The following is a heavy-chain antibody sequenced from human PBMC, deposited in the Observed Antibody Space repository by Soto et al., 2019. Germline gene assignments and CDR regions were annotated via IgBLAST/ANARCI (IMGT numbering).Heavy chain of an antibody. D-gene: IGHD2-2*01. J-gene: IGHJ6*02. CDR3: ARDRWTSPTCYFQHDMGV. Sequence: QVQLVQSGAEMRKPGASVTVSCKASAYAVTSHYMHWVRQAPGQGLEWMGILNPSGDTTSYAQRFQGRLTMTSQTSTSTVYTELSSLRSEDTAVYYCARDRWTSPTCYFQHDMGVWGQGTTVTLSS. CDR1: AYAVTSHY. V-gene: IGHV1-46*01. CDR2: LNPSGDTT.